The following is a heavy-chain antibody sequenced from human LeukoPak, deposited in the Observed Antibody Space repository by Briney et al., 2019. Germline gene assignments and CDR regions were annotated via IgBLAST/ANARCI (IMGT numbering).Heavy chain of an antibody. Sequence: GASVKVSCKASGYTFTDYYMHWVRQAPGQGPEWMGWINPNSAGTNYAQKFEGRVTMTRDTSISTAYMELTRLRSDDTAVYYCAREDSGWYVDYWGQGTPVTVSS. J-gene: IGHJ4*02. CDR2: INPNSAGT. D-gene: IGHD6-19*01. CDR3: AREDSGWYVDY. V-gene: IGHV1-2*02. CDR1: GYTFTDYY.